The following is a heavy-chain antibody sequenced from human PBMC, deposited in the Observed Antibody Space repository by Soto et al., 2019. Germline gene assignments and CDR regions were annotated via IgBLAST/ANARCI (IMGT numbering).Heavy chain of an antibody. V-gene: IGHV3-23*01. D-gene: IGHD5-12*01. Sequence: EVQLLESGGGLVQPGGSLRLSCAASGFTFSSYAMSWVRQAPGKGLEWVSAISGSGGSTYNEDSVKGRFTISRDNSKNTLNLQMNSLRTEDTAVYYCAKDGGGYDYDSTTVPDWYFDLWGRGTLVTVSS. CDR3: AKDGGGYDYDSTTVPDWYFDL. CDR1: GFTFSSYA. CDR2: ISGSGGST. J-gene: IGHJ2*01.